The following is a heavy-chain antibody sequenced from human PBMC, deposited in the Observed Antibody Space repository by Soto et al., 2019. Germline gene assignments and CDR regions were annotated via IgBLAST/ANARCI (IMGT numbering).Heavy chain of an antibody. V-gene: IGHV3-66*01. D-gene: IGHD3-10*01. Sequence: GGSLRLSCAASGFTVSSNYMSWVRQAPGKGLEWVSVIYSGGSTYYADSVKGRFTISRDNSKNTLYLQMNSLRAEDTAVYYCASSMVRGVILFDPWGQGTLVTVSS. CDR1: GFTVSSNY. CDR3: ASSMVRGVILFDP. J-gene: IGHJ5*02. CDR2: IYSGGST.